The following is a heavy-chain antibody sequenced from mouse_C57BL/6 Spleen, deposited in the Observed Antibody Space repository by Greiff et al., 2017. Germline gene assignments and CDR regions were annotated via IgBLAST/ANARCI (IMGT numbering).Heavy chain of an antibody. D-gene: IGHD2-5*01. CDR1: GYTFTDYY. Sequence: EVQLQQSGPELVKPGASVKISCKASGYTFTDYYMNWVKQSPGKSLEWIGDINPNNGGTSYNQKFKGKATLTVDKSSSTAYMELRSLTSEDSAVYYCAREESNYDAMDYWGQGTSVTGSS. CDR3: AREESNYDAMDY. CDR2: INPNNGGT. J-gene: IGHJ4*01. V-gene: IGHV1-26*01.